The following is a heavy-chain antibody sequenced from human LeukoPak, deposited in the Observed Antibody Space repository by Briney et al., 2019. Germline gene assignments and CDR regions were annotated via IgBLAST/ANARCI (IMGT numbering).Heavy chain of an antibody. Sequence: PGGSLRLSCAAPGFIFSSNAMSWVRQAPGKGLEWVSAISGSGGSTYYADSVKGRFTISRDNSKNTLYLQMNGLRAEDTAVYYCAKQELVDSSGYFDYWGQGTLVTVSS. CDR2: ISGSGGST. D-gene: IGHD3-22*01. J-gene: IGHJ4*02. CDR1: GFIFSSNA. CDR3: AKQELVDSSGYFDY. V-gene: IGHV3-23*01.